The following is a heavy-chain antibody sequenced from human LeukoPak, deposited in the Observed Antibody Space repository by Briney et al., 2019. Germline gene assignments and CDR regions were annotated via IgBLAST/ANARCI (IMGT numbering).Heavy chain of an antibody. V-gene: IGHV5-10-1*01. D-gene: IGHD6-19*01. CDR1: GYSFTSYW. J-gene: IGHJ1*01. CDR3: AGAGIAVAGNAEYFQH. CDR2: IEPSDSYT. Sequence: GESPKISCKGSGYSFTSYWISRVRQMPGKRLESMVRIEPSDSYTTYSPSFQGHVTISADKSISTAYLQWSSLKASDTAMYYCAGAGIAVAGNAEYFQHWGQGTLVTVSS.